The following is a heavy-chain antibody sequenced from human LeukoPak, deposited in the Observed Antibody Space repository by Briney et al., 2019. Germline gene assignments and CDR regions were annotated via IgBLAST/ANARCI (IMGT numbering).Heavy chain of an antibody. Sequence: GGSLRLSCAASGFTFSTYWMHRVRQAPGKGLVWVSRIKSDGSTNYADSVKGRFTISRDNANNTLSLQMNSLRPEDTGVYYCARAPSEIGGYYPEYFRHWGQGTLVTVSS. CDR2: IKSDGST. J-gene: IGHJ1*01. D-gene: IGHD3-22*01. V-gene: IGHV3-74*01. CDR1: GFTFSTYW. CDR3: ARAPSEIGGYYPEYFRH.